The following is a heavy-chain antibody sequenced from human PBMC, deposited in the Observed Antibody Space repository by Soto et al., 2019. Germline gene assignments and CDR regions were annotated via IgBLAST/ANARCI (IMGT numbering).Heavy chain of an antibody. CDR3: ARDQGVYATYYYYYGMDV. D-gene: IGHD2-8*01. Sequence: QVQLVESGGGVVQPGRSLRLSCAASGFTFSSYAMHWVRQAPGKGLEWVAVISYDGSNKYYADSVKGRFTISRDNSKNTLYLQMNSLRAEDMAVYYCARDQGVYATYYYYYGMDVWGQGTTVTVSS. CDR1: GFTFSSYA. V-gene: IGHV3-30-3*01. CDR2: ISYDGSNK. J-gene: IGHJ6*02.